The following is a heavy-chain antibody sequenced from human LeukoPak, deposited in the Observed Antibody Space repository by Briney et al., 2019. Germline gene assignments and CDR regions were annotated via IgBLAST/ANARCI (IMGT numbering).Heavy chain of an antibody. CDR2: IYYSGNT. CDR3: ARGLLWFGELSEWFDP. D-gene: IGHD3-10*01. J-gene: IGHJ5*02. CDR1: GGSIRSSSYY. V-gene: IGHV4-39*07. Sequence: SETLSLTCTVSGGSIRSSSYYWGWIRQPPGKGLEWIGSIYYSGNTYYNTSLKSRVTILVDTSKNQFSLKLSSVTAADTAVYYCARGLLWFGELSEWFDPWGQGTLVTVSS.